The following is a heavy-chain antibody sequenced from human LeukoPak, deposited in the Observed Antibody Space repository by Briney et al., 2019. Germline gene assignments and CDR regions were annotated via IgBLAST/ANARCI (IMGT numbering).Heavy chain of an antibody. Sequence: SETLSLTCAVSGGSISSSNWWSWVRQPPGKGLEWIGEIYHSGSTNYNPSLKSRVTISVDKSKNQFSLKLSSVTAADTAAYYCARARPLYSSSFDYWGQGTLVTVSS. D-gene: IGHD6-19*01. J-gene: IGHJ4*02. V-gene: IGHV4-4*02. CDR1: GGSISSSNW. CDR3: ARARPLYSSSFDY. CDR2: IYHSGST.